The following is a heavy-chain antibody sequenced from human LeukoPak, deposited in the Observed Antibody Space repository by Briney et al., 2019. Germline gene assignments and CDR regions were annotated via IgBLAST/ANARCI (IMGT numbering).Heavy chain of an antibody. CDR3: ARGSIAAATNWFDP. CDR2: ISLNNGNT. CDR1: GYTFTSYG. V-gene: IGHV1-18*01. D-gene: IGHD6-13*01. J-gene: IGHJ5*02. Sequence: ASVKVSCKASGYTFTSYGISWVRQAPGQGLEWMGFISLNNGNTHYEQKFQGRVTMAADTSTNTASLEVKSLRSDDTAVYYCARGSIAAATNWFDPWGQGTLVTVSS.